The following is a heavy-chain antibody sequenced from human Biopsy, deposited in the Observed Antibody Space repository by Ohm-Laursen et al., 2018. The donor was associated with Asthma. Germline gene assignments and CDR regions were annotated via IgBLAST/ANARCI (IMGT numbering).Heavy chain of an antibody. CDR3: ARAVDYSHYYGIDV. D-gene: IGHD3-10*01. J-gene: IGHJ6*02. V-gene: IGHV1-18*01. Sequence: PSETASCKTSGYTSNSAGIIRVRQAPGQGHEWIAWISVYNGNTKVAQKLQDRVTMITDTSTSTAYMELRSLRSDDTAVYFCARAVDYSHYYGIDVWGQGTTVTVS. CDR2: ISVYNGNT. CDR1: GYTSNSAG.